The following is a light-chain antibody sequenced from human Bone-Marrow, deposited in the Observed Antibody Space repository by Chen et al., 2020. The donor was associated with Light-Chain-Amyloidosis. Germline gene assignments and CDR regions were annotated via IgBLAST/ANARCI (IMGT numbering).Light chain of an antibody. CDR3: RAYISSSTLVV. CDR2: DVS. Sequence: QSALTPPASVSGSPGQSITLSCTGPSSDVGAYNYVSWYQQHPGKAPKLMIYDVSNRPSGVPYRFSGSKSGNTASLTISGRQAEDEADYHCRAYISSSTLVVFGGGTKLTVL. J-gene: IGLJ2*01. V-gene: IGLV2-14*01. CDR1: SSDVGAYNY.